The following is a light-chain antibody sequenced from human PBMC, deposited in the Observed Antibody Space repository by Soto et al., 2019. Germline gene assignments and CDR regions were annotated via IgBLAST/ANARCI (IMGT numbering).Light chain of an antibody. Sequence: EIVLTQSPGTLSLSPGERATLSCRASQSLSSSYLAWYQQRPGQAPRLLIYGTSIRATGIPDRFSGSGSGTDFTLTITRLEPEDFAVYYCQEYDGAPITFGLGTRLEIK. J-gene: IGKJ5*01. V-gene: IGKV3-20*01. CDR3: QEYDGAPIT. CDR1: QSLSSSY. CDR2: GTS.